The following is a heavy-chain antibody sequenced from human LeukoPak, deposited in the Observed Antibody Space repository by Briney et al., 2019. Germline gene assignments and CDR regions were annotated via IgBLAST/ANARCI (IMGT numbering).Heavy chain of an antibody. CDR2: IYSDGRT. Sequence: GGSLRLSCAASGFTVSNKYMTWVRQAPGKGLEWVSLIYSDGRTYYADSVKGRCTISRDNSKNTLYVQMNSLRAEDTAVYYCAKLSSGYYCPDYWGQGTLVTVSS. CDR3: AKLSSGYYCPDY. CDR1: GFTVSNKY. V-gene: IGHV3-53*05. J-gene: IGHJ4*02. D-gene: IGHD3-22*01.